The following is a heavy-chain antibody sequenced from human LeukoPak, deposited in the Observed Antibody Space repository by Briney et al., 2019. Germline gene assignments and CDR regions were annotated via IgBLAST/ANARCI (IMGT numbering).Heavy chain of an antibody. D-gene: IGHD3-10*01. CDR2: ISGSGGST. CDR3: ARDAYYYGSGSYYNN. Sequence: PGASLRLSCAASGLTFSSYAMSWVRQAPGKGLEWVSAISGSGGSTYYADSVKGRFTISRDNSKNTLYLQMNSLRAEDTAVYYCARDAYYYGSGSYYNNWGQGTLVTVSS. J-gene: IGHJ4*02. CDR1: GLTFSSYA. V-gene: IGHV3-23*01.